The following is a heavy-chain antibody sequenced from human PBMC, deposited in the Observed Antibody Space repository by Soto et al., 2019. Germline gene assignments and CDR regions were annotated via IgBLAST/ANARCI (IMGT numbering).Heavy chain of an antibody. CDR3: ARGPRTYSSSWYPDY. CDR1: GFTFSSYS. D-gene: IGHD6-13*01. CDR2: ISSSNSTI. J-gene: IGHJ4*02. Sequence: GGSLRLSCAASGFTFSSYSMNWVRQAPGKGLEKGSYISSSNSTIYYADSVKGRFTISRDNAKNSLYLQMNSLRDEDTAVYYCARGPRTYSSSWYPDYWGQGTLVTVSS. V-gene: IGHV3-48*02.